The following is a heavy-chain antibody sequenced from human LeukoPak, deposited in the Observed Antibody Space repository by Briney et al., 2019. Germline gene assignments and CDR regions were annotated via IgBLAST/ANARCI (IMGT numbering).Heavy chain of an antibody. J-gene: IGHJ4*02. CDR2: IKQDGSEK. D-gene: IGHD3-22*01. V-gene: IGHV3-7*01. CDR3: ARDAHYYDSSGYFRAPFDY. Sequence: GGSLRLSCAASGFTFSSYWMSWVRQAPGKGLEWVAHIKQDGSEKYYVDSVKGRFTISRDNAKNSLYLQMNSLRAEDTAVYYCARDAHYYDSSGYFRAPFDYWGQGTLVTVSS. CDR1: GFTFSSYW.